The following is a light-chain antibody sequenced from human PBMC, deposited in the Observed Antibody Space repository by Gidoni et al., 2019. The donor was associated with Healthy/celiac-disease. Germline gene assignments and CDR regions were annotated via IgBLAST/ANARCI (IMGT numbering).Light chain of an antibody. CDR3: QQRSNCPLT. CDR1: QSVSSY. Sequence: EIVLTQSPATLSLSPGERATLSCRASQSVSSYLAWYQKKLGQAPRLLIYDASNRATGIPARFSGSGSGTDFTLTISSLEPEVFAVYYFQQRSNCPLTFGGGTKVEIK. CDR2: DAS. V-gene: IGKV3-11*01. J-gene: IGKJ4*01.